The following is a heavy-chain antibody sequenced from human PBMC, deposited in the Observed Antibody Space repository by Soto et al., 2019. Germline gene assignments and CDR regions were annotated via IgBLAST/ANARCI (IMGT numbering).Heavy chain of an antibody. CDR3: ARISRYCSGGDCHA. CDR1: GVSFNSPP. D-gene: IGHD2-15*01. CDR2: ISYDGSNT. J-gene: IGHJ5*02. Sequence: PRLSCAASGVSFNSPPIHWVRQAPGKGPEWVAIISYDGSNTYYSDSVRGRFTISRDNSKDTLYLQMHSLRSEDTAIYYCARISRYCSGGDCHAWGQGTQVTVSS. V-gene: IGHV3-30*03.